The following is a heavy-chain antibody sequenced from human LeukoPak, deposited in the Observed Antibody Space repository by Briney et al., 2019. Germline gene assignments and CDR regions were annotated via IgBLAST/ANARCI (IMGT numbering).Heavy chain of an antibody. Sequence: PGGSLRLSCAASGFTFSSYSMNWVRQAPGKGLEWVSSICSSSSYIYYADSVRGRFTISRDNAKNSQYLQMNSLRAEDTAVYYCAKSYNSDSSGYLLLSDYWGQGTLVTVSS. CDR1: GFTFSSYS. CDR3: AKSYNSDSSGYLLLSDY. D-gene: IGHD3-22*01. CDR2: ICSSSSYI. J-gene: IGHJ4*02. V-gene: IGHV3-21*01.